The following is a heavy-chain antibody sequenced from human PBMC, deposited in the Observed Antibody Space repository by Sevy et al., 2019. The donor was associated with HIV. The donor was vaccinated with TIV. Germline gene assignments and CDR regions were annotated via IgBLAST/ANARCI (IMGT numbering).Heavy chain of an antibody. V-gene: IGHV3-23*01. CDR2: FSFGCGKI. CDR3: AREGCTKPHDY. Sequence: GGSLRLSCAASGFTFSKYSMSWIRQTPGKGLEWVSTFSFGCGKINYADSVKGGFTISRDDSRKTFYLQMNSLRAEDTAIYYCAREGCTKPHDYWGQGTVVTVSS. J-gene: IGHJ4*02. D-gene: IGHD2-8*01. CDR1: GFTFSKYS.